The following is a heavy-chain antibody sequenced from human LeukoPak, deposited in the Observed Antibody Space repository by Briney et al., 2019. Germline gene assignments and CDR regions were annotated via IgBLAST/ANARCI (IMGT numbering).Heavy chain of an antibody. D-gene: IGHD3-16*01. V-gene: IGHV4-39*07. J-gene: IGHJ4*02. CDR2: IYYSGST. CDR3: AGVTPGGYFDY. Sequence: PSETLSLTCTVSGGSISSSSYYWGWIRQPPGKGLEWIGSIYYSGSTYYNPSLKSRVTISVDTSKNQFSLKLSSVTAADTAVYYCAGVTPGGYFDYWGQGTLVTVSS. CDR1: GGSISSSSYY.